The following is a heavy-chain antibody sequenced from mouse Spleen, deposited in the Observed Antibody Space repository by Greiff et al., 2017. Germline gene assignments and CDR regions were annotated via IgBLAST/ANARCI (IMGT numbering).Heavy chain of an antibody. CDR2: ISSGGSYT. D-gene: IGHD3-3*01. Sequence: EVKLMESGGGLVKPGGSLKLSCAASGFAFSSYDMSWVRQTPEKRLEWVATISSGGSYTYYPDSVKGRFTISRDNARNTLYLQMSSLRSEDTALYYCARQGPDEGGYWGQGTTLTVSS. CDR1: GFAFSSYD. J-gene: IGHJ2*01. V-gene: IGHV5-9*02. CDR3: ARQGPDEGGY.